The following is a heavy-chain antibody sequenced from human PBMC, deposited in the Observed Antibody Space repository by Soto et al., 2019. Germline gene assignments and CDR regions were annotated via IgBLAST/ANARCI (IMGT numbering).Heavy chain of an antibody. CDR2: MRRKAVGYAT. CDR1: GFSFSGFE. Sequence: EVQLVESGGDLVQPGGSLKLSCAASGFSFSGFEVQWICQAPGKGLEWVGRMRRKAVGYATAYGASVKGRFTVSRDDSKNTMYLQMNSLQTEDTAIYYCTRYLFHYPVDYGMDVWGQGTTVTVSS. CDR3: TRYLFHYPVDYGMDV. J-gene: IGHJ6*02. D-gene: IGHD5-12*01. V-gene: IGHV3-73*02.